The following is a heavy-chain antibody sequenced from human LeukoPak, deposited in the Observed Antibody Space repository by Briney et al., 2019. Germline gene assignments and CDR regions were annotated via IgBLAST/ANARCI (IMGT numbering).Heavy chain of an antibody. CDR1: GGSFSGYY. V-gene: IGHV4-34*01. J-gene: IGHJ4*02. CDR2: INHSGST. D-gene: IGHD2-2*01. CDR3: AREMAYCSSTSCFDFGY. Sequence: KSSETLSLTCAVYGGSFSGYYWSWIRQPPGKGLEWIGEINHSGSTNYNPSLKSRVTISVDTSKNQFSLKLSSVTAADTAVYYCAREMAYCSSTSCFDFGYWGQGTLVTVSS.